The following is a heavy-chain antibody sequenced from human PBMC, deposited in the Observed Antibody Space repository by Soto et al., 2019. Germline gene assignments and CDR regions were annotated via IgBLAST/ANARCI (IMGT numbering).Heavy chain of an antibody. D-gene: IGHD1-1*01. V-gene: IGHV1-69*08. J-gene: IGHJ3*02. CDR3: VRDMSAVGGTQAFDI. CDR1: GGSFSSLT. CDR2: IVPILDKT. Sequence: QVQRVQSGAEVKKPGSSVKVPCKPSGGSFSSLTLSWVRQAPGRGLEWMGRIVPILDKTNYAQRVQDRVTITADKVTSTVYMERRSLRSEDTAIYYCVRDMSAVGGTQAFDIWGQGTMVTVSS.